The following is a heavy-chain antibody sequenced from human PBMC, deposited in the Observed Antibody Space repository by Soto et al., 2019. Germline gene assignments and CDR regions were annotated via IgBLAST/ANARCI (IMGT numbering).Heavy chain of an antibody. Sequence: ASVKVSCKXSGYTFTSYDINWVRQATGQGLEWMGWMNPNSGNTGYAQKFQGRVTMTRNTSISTAYMELSSLRSEDTAVYYCARGGYCSSTSCYKSNDYWGQGTLVTVSS. V-gene: IGHV1-8*01. CDR3: ARGGYCSSTSCYKSNDY. CDR2: MNPNSGNT. CDR1: GYTFTSYD. J-gene: IGHJ4*02. D-gene: IGHD2-2*01.